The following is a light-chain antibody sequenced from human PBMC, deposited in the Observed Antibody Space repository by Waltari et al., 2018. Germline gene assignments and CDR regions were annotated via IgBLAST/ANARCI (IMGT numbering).Light chain of an antibody. CDR2: DAS. V-gene: IGKV3-11*01. CDR3: QQRSNWPPGP. CDR1: QSVSSY. Sequence: EIVLTQSPATLSLSPGERATLSCRASQSVSSYLAWYQQKPGQAPGLLIYDASNRATGIPARFSGSGSGTDFTLTISSLEPEDFAVYYCQQRSNWPPGPFGQGTRLEIK. J-gene: IGKJ5*01.